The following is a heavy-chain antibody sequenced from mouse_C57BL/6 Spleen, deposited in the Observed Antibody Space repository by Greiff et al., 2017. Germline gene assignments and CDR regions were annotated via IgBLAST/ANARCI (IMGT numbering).Heavy chain of an antibody. V-gene: IGHV1-72*01. J-gene: IGHJ2*01. D-gene: IGHD1-3*01. Sequence: QVQLQQPGAELVKPGASVKLSCKASGYTFTSYWMHWVKQRPGRGLGWIGRIDPNSGGTKYNEKFKSKATLTVDKPSSTAYMQLSSLTSEDSAVYYCARSGVSSHFDYWGQGTTLTVSS. CDR3: ARSGVSSHFDY. CDR2: IDPNSGGT. CDR1: GYTFTSYW.